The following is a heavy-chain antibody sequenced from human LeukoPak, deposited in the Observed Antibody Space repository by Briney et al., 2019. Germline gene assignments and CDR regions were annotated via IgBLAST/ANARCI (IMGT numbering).Heavy chain of an antibody. CDR3: ATSSHGAAAGTERPRYYYYGMDV. J-gene: IGHJ6*02. Sequence: ASVKVSCKASGYTFTSYGISWVRQAPGQGLEWMGWISAYNGNTNYAQKLQGRVTMTTDTSASTAYMELRSLRSDDTAVYYCATSSHGAAAGTERPRYYYYGMDVWGQGTTVTVSS. V-gene: IGHV1-18*01. CDR1: GYTFTSYG. D-gene: IGHD6-13*01. CDR2: ISAYNGNT.